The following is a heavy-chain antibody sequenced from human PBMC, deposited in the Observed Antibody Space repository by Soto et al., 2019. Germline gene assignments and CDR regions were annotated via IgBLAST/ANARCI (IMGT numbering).Heavy chain of an antibody. V-gene: IGHV3-30-3*01. J-gene: IGHJ6*02. CDR2: ISYDGSNK. Sequence: QVQLVESGGGVVQPGRSLRLSCAASGFTFSSYAMHWVRQAPGKGLEWVAVISYDGSNKYYADSVKGRFTISRDNSKNTLYLQMNSLRAEDLAVYYCARDISSSQLVGLFHGMDVWGQGTTVTVSS. D-gene: IGHD6-13*01. CDR1: GFTFSSYA. CDR3: ARDISSSQLVGLFHGMDV.